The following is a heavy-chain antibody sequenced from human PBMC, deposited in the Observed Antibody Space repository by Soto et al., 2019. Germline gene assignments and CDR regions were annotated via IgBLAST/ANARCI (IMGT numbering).Heavy chain of an antibody. CDR2: INHSGST. J-gene: IGHJ4*02. D-gene: IGHD2-21*02. CDR1: GGSFSGYY. Sequence: LPETLSLTCAVYGGSFSGYYWSWIRQPPGKGLEWIGEINHSGSTNYNPSFKSRVTISIDTSKNQFSLKLSSVTATDTAVYYCARQRTTVVTQAYFDHWGQGALVTVSS. CDR3: ARQRTTVVTQAYFDH. V-gene: IGHV4-34*01.